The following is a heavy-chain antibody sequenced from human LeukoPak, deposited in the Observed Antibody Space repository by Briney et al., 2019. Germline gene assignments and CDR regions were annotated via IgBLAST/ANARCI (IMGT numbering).Heavy chain of an antibody. V-gene: IGHV4-39*07. D-gene: IGHD5-18*01. CDR2: IYYSGST. J-gene: IGHJ4*02. CDR1: GGSISSSSYY. Sequence: KASETLSLTCTVSGGSISSSSYYWGWIRQPPGKGLEWIGSIYYSGSTYYNPSLKSRVTISVDTSKNQFSLKLSSVTAADTAVYYCARGPPGYGPPYFDYWGQGTLVTVSS. CDR3: ARGPPGYGPPYFDY.